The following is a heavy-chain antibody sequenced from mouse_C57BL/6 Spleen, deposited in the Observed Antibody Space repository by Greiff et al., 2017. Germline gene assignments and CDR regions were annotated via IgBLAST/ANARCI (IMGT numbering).Heavy chain of an antibody. CDR3: ARHLITTVGDY. Sequence: EVKLMESGGGLVKPGGSLKLSCAASGFTFSSYTMSWVRQTPEKRLEWVATISGGGGNTYYPDSVKGRFTISRDNAKNTLYLQMSSLRSEDTALYYCARHLITTVGDYWGQGTTLTVSS. CDR2: ISGGGGNT. J-gene: IGHJ2*01. CDR1: GFTFSSYT. V-gene: IGHV5-9*01. D-gene: IGHD1-1*01.